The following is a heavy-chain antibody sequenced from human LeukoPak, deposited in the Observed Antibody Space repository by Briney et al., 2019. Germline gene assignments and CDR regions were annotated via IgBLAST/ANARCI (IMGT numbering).Heavy chain of an antibody. CDR1: GGTFNNSA. CDR3: ATITIFGVVNQRAPLDY. D-gene: IGHD3-3*01. Sequence: ASVKVSCKTSGGTFNNSAISWVRQAPGQGLEWMGWISAYNGNTNYAQKLQGRVTMTTDTSTSTAYMELRSLRSDDTAVYYCATITIFGVVNQRAPLDYWGQGTLITVSS. J-gene: IGHJ4*02. CDR2: ISAYNGNT. V-gene: IGHV1-18*01.